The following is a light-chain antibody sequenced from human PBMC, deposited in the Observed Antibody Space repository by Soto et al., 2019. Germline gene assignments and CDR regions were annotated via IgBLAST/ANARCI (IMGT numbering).Light chain of an antibody. CDR3: QQYNTWPLIT. Sequence: EIVLTQSPASLSLSPGERATLSCRASQSVSSYLAWYQQKPGQAPRLLIYDASSRATGIPARFTGSGSGTDFTLTISSLQSEDFAVYYCQQYNTWPLITFGPGTRLEIK. J-gene: IGKJ5*01. V-gene: IGKV3-11*01. CDR2: DAS. CDR1: QSVSSY.